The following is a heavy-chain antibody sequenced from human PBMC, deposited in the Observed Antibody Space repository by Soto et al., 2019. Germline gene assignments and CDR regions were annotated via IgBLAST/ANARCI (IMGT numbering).Heavy chain of an antibody. Sequence: PSQTLSLTCAISGDSVSSSSAACNWIRQSPSRGLEWLGRTYYRSKWYNDYAVSVKSRITINPDTSKNQFSLQLNSVTPEDTAVYYCARVATYYYGSGSPLLYYGMDVWGQGTTVTVSS. CDR2: TYYRSKWYN. J-gene: IGHJ6*02. D-gene: IGHD3-10*01. V-gene: IGHV6-1*01. CDR3: ARVATYYYGSGSPLLYYGMDV. CDR1: GDSVSSSSAA.